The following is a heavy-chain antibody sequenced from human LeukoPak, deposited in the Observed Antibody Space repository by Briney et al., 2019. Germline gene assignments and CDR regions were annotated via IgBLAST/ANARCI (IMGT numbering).Heavy chain of an antibody. CDR3: TKEHLDCRGARCLLCDD. CDR2: ITSGGGST. V-gene: IGHV3-23*01. CDR1: GFTFSNYA. J-gene: IGHJ4*02. D-gene: IGHD2-2*01. Sequence: GGSLRLSCAASGFTFSNYAMSWVRQAPGKGLVWVSTITSGGGSTYYADSVKGRFTISRDNSKNTLYLQMNSLRAEDTAVFYCTKEHLDCRGARCLLCDDWGQGNRVSVSS.